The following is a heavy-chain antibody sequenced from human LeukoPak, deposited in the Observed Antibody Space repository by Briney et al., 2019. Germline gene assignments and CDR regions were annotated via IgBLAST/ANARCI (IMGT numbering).Heavy chain of an antibody. V-gene: IGHV1-18*01. CDR3: ARDHSSSSQLLDY. CDR1: GYTFTTFG. CDR2: ISAYNGDT. D-gene: IGHD2-2*01. J-gene: IGHJ4*02. Sequence: ASVKVSCRASGYTFTTFGITWVRQAPRQGLEWMGWISAYNGDTNYAQKLQGRFTMTTDTSTNTAYIELRNLISDDTAVYYCARDHSSSSQLLDYWGQGTLVTVSS.